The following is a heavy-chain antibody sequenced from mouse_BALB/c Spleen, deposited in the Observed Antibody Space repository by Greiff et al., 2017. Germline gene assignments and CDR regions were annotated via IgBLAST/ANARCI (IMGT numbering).Heavy chain of an antibody. CDR2: INPSTGYT. V-gene: IGHV1-4*01. D-gene: IGHD1-1*01. CDR3: ARRDYGSRYLEY. J-gene: IGHJ2*01. Sequence: QVQLQQSGAELATPGASVKMSCKASGYTFTSYWMHWVKQRPGQGLEWIGYINPSTGYTEYNQKFKDKATLTADKSSSTAYMQLSSLTSEDSAVYYWARRDYGSRYLEYGGQGTTLTGSS. CDR1: GYTFTSYW.